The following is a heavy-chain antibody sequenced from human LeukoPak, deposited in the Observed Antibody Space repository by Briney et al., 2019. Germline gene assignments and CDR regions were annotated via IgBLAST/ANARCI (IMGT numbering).Heavy chain of an antibody. CDR3: ARTIPQYYYDSSGPDDAFDI. D-gene: IGHD3-22*01. J-gene: IGHJ3*02. CDR1: GGSISSSSYY. CDR2: IYYSGST. V-gene: IGHV4-39*01. Sequence: SETLSLTCTVSGGSISSSSYYWGWIRQPPGKGLEWIGSIYYSGSTYYNPSLKSRVTISVDTSKNQFSLKLSSVTAADTAVYYCARTIPQYYYDSSGPDDAFDIWGQGAMVTVSS.